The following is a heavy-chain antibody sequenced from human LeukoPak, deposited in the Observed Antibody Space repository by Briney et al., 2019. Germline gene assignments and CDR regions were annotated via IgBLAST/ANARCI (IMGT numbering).Heavy chain of an antibody. J-gene: IGHJ4*02. CDR3: ANRNTDCRGTSCYKYYFDY. Sequence: QAGGSLRLSCAASGFTFSSYAMSWVRQAPGKGLEWVSGISGGGDSTYYADSVKGRFTISRDNSKNTVYLQMSSLRADDTAIYYCANRNTDCRGTSCYKYYFDYWGQGTLVTVSS. CDR2: ISGGGDST. D-gene: IGHD2-2*02. V-gene: IGHV3-23*01. CDR1: GFTFSSYA.